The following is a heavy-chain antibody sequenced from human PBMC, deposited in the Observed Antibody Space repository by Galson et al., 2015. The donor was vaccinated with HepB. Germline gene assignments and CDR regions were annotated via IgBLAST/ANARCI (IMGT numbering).Heavy chain of an antibody. V-gene: IGHV3-11*01. J-gene: IGHJ4*02. CDR3: ARGLGGY. D-gene: IGHD2-15*01. Sequence: SLRLSCAASGFTFSDYYMSWMRQAPGKGLEWLSYISHSGTTVYHADSLKGRFSISRDNAKNSLYLQMNSLRAEGTAVYYCARGLGGYWGQGTLVTVSS. CDR1: GFTFSDYY. CDR2: ISHSGTTV.